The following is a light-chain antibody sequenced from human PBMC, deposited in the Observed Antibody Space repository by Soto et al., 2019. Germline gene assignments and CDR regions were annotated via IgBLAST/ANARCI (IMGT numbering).Light chain of an antibody. V-gene: IGLV3-10*01. CDR1: ALTKKY. CDR2: EDS. CDR3: YSTDSSGNRV. J-gene: IGLJ2*01. Sequence: SYELTQPPSVSVSPGQTARITCSGDALTKKYAYWYQQRTGQAPVLVIYEDSERPSGIPERFSGSSPGTTATLTISGAQVEDEADYFCYSTDSSGNRVFGGGTKVTVL.